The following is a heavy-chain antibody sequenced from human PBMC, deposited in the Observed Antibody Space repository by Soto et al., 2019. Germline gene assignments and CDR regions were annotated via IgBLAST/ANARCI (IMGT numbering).Heavy chain of an antibody. V-gene: IGHV4-59*01. Sequence: PSETLSLTCPVSGGSISSFYWSWIRQPPGKGLEWIAYIYYSGSTNYNTSPKNQVTISVDTSKNQFSLTLSSVTAAATAVYYCGRVGVSDTAMVGYYYGMDVWGQGTTVTVSS. CDR3: GRVGVSDTAMVGYYYGMDV. CDR2: IYYSGST. CDR1: GGSISSFY. J-gene: IGHJ6*02. D-gene: IGHD5-18*01.